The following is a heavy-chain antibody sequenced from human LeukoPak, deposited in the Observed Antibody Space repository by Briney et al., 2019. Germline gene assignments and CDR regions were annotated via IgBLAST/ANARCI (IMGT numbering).Heavy chain of an antibody. CDR2: INHSGST. Sequence: SETLSLTCAVYGGSFSGYYWSWIRQPPGKGLEWIGEINHSGSTNYNPSLKSRVTISVDTSKNQFSLKLSSVTAADTAVYYCARAPNDCSSTSCPFDYWGQGTLVTVSS. CDR3: ARAPNDCSSTSCPFDY. J-gene: IGHJ4*02. V-gene: IGHV4-34*01. CDR1: GGSFSGYY. D-gene: IGHD2-2*01.